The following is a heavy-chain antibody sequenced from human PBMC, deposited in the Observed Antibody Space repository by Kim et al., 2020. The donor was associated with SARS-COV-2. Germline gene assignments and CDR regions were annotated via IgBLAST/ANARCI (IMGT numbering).Heavy chain of an antibody. D-gene: IGHD1-7*01. CDR2: IYYSGST. Sequence: TLSLTCTVSGGSISSGGYYWSWIRQHPGKGLEWIGYIYYSGSTYYNPSLKSRVTISVDTSKNQFSLKLSSVTAADTAVYYCARCPGAGTTSGTALWYYYGMDVWGQGPTVTVSS. CDR1: GGSISSGGYY. V-gene: IGHV4-31*03. CDR3: ARCPGAGTTSGTALWYYYGMDV. J-gene: IGHJ6*02.